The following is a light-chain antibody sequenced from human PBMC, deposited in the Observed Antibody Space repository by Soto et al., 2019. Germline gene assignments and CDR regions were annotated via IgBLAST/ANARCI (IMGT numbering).Light chain of an antibody. CDR3: CSYAGNMYV. V-gene: IGLV2-11*01. CDR2: DVS. J-gene: IGLJ1*01. CDR1: SSDVGAYNY. Sequence: QSVLPQPRSVSGSPGQSVTISCTGSSSDVGAYNYVSWYQQHPGKAPKLMIFDVSKRPSGVPDRFSGSKSGSTASLTISGLQAEDEADYYCCSYAGNMYVVGRGTKVTVL.